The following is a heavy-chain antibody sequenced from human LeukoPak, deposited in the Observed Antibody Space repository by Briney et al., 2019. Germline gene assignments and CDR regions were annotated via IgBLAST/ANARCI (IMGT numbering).Heavy chain of an antibody. J-gene: IGHJ3*02. D-gene: IGHD2-2*01. CDR2: ISGSGGNT. CDR1: GFTFSNYA. Sequence: GGSLRLSCAASGFTFSNYAMSWVRQAPDKGLEWLSTISGSGGNTYYADSVKGRFTISRDNSKNTLYLQMNSLRAEDTAVYYCAKAGYCSSTSCYYDAFDIWGQGTMVTVSS. CDR3: AKAGYCSSTSCYYDAFDI. V-gene: IGHV3-23*01.